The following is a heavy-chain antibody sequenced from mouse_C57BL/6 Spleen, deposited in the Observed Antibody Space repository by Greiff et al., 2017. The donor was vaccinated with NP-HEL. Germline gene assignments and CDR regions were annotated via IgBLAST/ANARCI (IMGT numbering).Heavy chain of an antibody. CDR2: IYPGSGST. D-gene: IGHD1-1*01. V-gene: IGHV1-55*01. J-gene: IGHJ2*01. CDR3: ARSRSHYYGSSNDY. CDR1: GYTFTSYW. Sequence: QVQLQQPGAELVKPGASVKMSCKASGYTFTSYWITWVKQRPGQGLEWIGDIYPGSGSTNYNEKFKSKATLTVDTSSSTAYMQLSSLTSEDSAVYYCARSRSHYYGSSNDYWGQGTTLTVSS.